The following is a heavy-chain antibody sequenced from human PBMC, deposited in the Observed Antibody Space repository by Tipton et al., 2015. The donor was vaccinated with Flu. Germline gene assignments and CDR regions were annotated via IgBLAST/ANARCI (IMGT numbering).Heavy chain of an antibody. Sequence: TLSLTCSVSGDSIGSDYYWGWIRQPPGKGLEWIGSIYYSGSTYYNPSLKSRVTISVDTSKNQFSLKLSSVTAADTAVYYCARQLGDSSSWYNWFDPWGQGTLVTVSS. J-gene: IGHJ5*02. CDR1: GDSIGSDYY. V-gene: IGHV4-39*01. CDR2: IYYSGST. D-gene: IGHD6-13*01. CDR3: ARQLGDSSSWYNWFDP.